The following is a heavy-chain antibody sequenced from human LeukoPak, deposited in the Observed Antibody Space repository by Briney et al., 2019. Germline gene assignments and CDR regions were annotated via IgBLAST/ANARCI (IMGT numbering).Heavy chain of an antibody. V-gene: IGHV4-39*01. CDR3: ASPTTMTTAIEY. CDR2: IYHSGST. Sequence: PSETLSLTCTVSGGSISSSSYYWGWIRQPPGKGLEWIGSIYHSGSTYYNPSLKSRVTISVDTSKNQFSLKLGSVTAADTAVYYCASPTTMTTAIEYWGQGTLVTVSS. CDR1: GGSISSSSYY. D-gene: IGHD4-17*01. J-gene: IGHJ4*02.